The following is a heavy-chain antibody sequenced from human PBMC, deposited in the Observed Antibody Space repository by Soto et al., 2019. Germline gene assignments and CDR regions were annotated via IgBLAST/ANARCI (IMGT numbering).Heavy chain of an antibody. CDR2: ISSNSAYI. Sequence: LRLSCAASGFTFRSFTMNWVRQAPGKGLEWVSTISSNSAYIYYTDALRGRFTISRDNAKNSLHLQMNSLRAEDTAVYCCTRDASRDSSARGWFDPWGPGTLVTVSS. CDR3: TRDASRDSSARGWFDP. V-gene: IGHV3-21*01. D-gene: IGHD6-13*01. CDR1: GFTFRSFT. J-gene: IGHJ5*02.